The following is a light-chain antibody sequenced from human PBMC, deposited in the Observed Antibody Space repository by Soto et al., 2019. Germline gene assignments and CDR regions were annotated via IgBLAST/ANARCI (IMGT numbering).Light chain of an antibody. CDR2: DVN. Sequence: QSALTQPASVSGSPGQSITISCTGTSSDIGAYKFVSWYQQHPGKAPKLMLYDVNIRPSGVSNRFFGSKSGNTASLTISGLQAEDEADYYCTSWTTSTTMIFGGGTQLTVL. J-gene: IGLJ2*01. CDR1: SSDIGAYKF. V-gene: IGLV2-14*03. CDR3: TSWTTSTTMI.